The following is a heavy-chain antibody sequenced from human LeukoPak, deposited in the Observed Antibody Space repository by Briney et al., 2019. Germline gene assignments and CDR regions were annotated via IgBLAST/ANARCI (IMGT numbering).Heavy chain of an antibody. Sequence: ASVKVSCKASGYTFTSYDINWVRQATGQGLEWMGWMNPNSGGTNYAQKFQGRVTMTRDTSISTAYMELSSLRSEDTAVYYCAAELYSGTYGRCCSFAFWGQGTPVTVSS. CDR1: GYTFTSYD. CDR3: AAELYSGTYGRCCSFAF. D-gene: IGHD1-26*01. V-gene: IGHV1-2*02. CDR2: MNPNSGGT. J-gene: IGHJ4*02.